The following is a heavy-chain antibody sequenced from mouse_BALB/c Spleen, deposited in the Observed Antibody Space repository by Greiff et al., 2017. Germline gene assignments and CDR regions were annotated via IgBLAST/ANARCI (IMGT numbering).Heavy chain of an antibody. Sequence: VQLQQSGAELAKPGASVKMSCTASGFNIKDYYMHWVKQRPEQGLEWIGWIDPENGDTEYAPKFQGKATMTADTSSNTAYLQLSSLTSEDTAVYYCNANDGSSSAYWGQGTLVTVSA. CDR3: NANDGSSSAY. V-gene: IGHV14-4*02. CDR2: IDPENGDT. D-gene: IGHD1-1*01. J-gene: IGHJ3*01. CDR1: GFNIKDYY.